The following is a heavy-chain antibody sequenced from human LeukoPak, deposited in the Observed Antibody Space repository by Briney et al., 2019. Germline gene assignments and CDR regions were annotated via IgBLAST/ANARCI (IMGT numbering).Heavy chain of an antibody. D-gene: IGHD6-19*01. J-gene: IGHJ4*02. CDR3: ARWYSSGWAFDY. Sequence: SETLSLTCTVSGGSFSSFYWSWIRQPPGKGLEWIGYIHSSGSTKYNPSLKSRVTISVDTSKNQFSLKLSSVTAADRAVYYCARWYSSGWAFDYWGQGTLVTVSS. V-gene: IGHV4-59*08. CDR1: GGSFSSFY. CDR2: IHSSGST.